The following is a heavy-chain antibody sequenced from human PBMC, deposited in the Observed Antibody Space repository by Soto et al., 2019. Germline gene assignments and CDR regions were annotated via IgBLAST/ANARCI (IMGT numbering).Heavy chain of an antibody. CDR1: GFTFSSYA. CDR2: ISGSGGST. V-gene: IGHV3-23*01. D-gene: IGHD3-10*01. CDR3: AKDKRVRGVYDY. Sequence: EVQLLESGGGLVQPGGSLRLSCAASGFTFSSYAMSWVRQAPGKGLEWVSAISGSGGSTYYADSVKGRFTISRDNSKNTLYLQMNSLRAKDTAVYYCAKDKRVRGVYDYWGQGTLVTVSS. J-gene: IGHJ4*02.